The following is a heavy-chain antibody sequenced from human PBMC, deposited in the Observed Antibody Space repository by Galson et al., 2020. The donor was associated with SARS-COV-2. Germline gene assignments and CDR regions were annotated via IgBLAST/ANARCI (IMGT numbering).Heavy chain of an antibody. Sequence: SETLSLTCAVSGGSISISNWWSWLRQPPGKGLEWIGEIYQSSSTNYNPSLKSRVTISVDKSKNQFSLKLSSVTAADTAVYYCASRRFLEWLSPFDHWGQGTLVTVSS. CDR1: GGSISISNW. CDR3: ASRRFLEWLSPFDH. D-gene: IGHD3-3*01. CDR2: IYQSSST. V-gene: IGHV4-4*02. J-gene: IGHJ4*02.